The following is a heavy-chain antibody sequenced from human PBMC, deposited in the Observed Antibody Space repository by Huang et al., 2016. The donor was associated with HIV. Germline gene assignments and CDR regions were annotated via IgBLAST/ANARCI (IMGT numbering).Heavy chain of an antibody. V-gene: IGHV4-34*01. Sequence: QVQLQQWGAGLLKPSETLSLTCAVYGGSFSGHYWSWIRQPPGKGLEGIGEINHSGSTNYNPSLKSRVTISVDTSKNQFSLKLSSVTAADTAVYYCARARRYYYNYYMDVWDKGTTVTVSS. D-gene: IGHD3-9*01. CDR1: GGSFSGHY. J-gene: IGHJ6*03. CDR3: ARARRYYYNYYMDV. CDR2: INHSGST.